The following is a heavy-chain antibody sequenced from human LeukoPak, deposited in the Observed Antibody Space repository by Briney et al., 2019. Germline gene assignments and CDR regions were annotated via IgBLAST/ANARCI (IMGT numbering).Heavy chain of an antibody. V-gene: IGHV3-23*01. CDR2: ISGGGGAT. CDR1: GFTFSSYA. Sequence: GGSLRLSCAASGFTFSSYAMSWVRQAPGKGLEWVSAISGGGGATFYADSVKGRFTISRDNSKNTLYLQMNSLRAEDTAVYYCAREIWQQSYGYGMDVWGQGTTVTVSS. CDR3: AREIWQQSYGYGMDV. J-gene: IGHJ6*02. D-gene: IGHD6-13*01.